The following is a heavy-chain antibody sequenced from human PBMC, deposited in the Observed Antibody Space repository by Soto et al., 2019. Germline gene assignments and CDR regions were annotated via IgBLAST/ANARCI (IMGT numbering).Heavy chain of an antibody. D-gene: IGHD2-2*01. Sequence: HPGGSLRLSCTASGFTFGDYAMSWVRQAPGKGLEWVGFIRSKAYGGTTEYAASVKGRFTISRDDSKSIAYLQMNSLKTEDTAVYYCTRDRISQYQLLRTFYYYYGMDVWGQGTTVTVSS. J-gene: IGHJ6*02. V-gene: IGHV3-49*04. CDR3: TRDRISQYQLLRTFYYYYGMDV. CDR1: GFTFGDYA. CDR2: IRSKAYGGTT.